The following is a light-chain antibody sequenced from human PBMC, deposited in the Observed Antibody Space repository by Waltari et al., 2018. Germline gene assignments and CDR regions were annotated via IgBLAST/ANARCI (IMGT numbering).Light chain of an antibody. CDR3: MQGTHWPYT. CDR1: QSLVHTDGNTH. CDR2: RVF. V-gene: IGKV2-30*02. Sequence: DVVMTQSPLTLPVTLGQPASISCKSSQSLVHTDGNTHSNWFQQRPGQSPRRLIYRVFNRDSGVPDRFSGSGSGTDFTLKISRVEAEDVGVYYCMQGTHWPYTFGQGTKLDIK. J-gene: IGKJ2*01.